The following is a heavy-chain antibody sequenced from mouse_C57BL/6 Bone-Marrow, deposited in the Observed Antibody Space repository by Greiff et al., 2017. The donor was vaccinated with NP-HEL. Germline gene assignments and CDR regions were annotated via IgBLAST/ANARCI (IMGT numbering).Heavy chain of an antibody. J-gene: IGHJ4*01. Sequence: QLQQSGPELVKPGASVKISCKASGYAFSSSWMNWVKQRPGKGLEWIGRIYPGDGDTNYNGKFKGKATLTADKSSSTAYMQLSSLTSEDSAVYFCARRNYGSTPMDYWGQGTSVTVSS. CDR2: IYPGDGDT. CDR3: ARRNYGSTPMDY. D-gene: IGHD1-1*01. CDR1: GYAFSSSW. V-gene: IGHV1-82*01.